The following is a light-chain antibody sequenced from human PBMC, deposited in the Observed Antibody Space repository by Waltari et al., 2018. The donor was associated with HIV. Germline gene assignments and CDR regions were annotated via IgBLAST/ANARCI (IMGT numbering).Light chain of an antibody. Sequence: SYELTQPSSVPVSPGQTARITCPGDVLAKKYARWFQQKPGQAPVLVIYKDSERPSGIPERFSGSSSGTTVTLTISGAQVEDEADYYCYSAADNTWVFGGGTKLTVL. CDR2: KDS. J-gene: IGLJ3*02. CDR1: VLAKKY. CDR3: YSAADNTWV. V-gene: IGLV3-27*01.